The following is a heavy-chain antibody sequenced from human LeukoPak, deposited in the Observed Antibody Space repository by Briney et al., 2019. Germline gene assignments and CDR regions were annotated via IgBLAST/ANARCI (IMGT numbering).Heavy chain of an antibody. J-gene: IGHJ6*02. D-gene: IGHD3-10*01. CDR3: ARQPKGYYGSGSKAQYYYYGMDV. CDR2: IYYSGST. V-gene: IGHV4-59*08. CDR1: GGSISSYY. Sequence: SETLSLTCTVSGGSISSYYWSWIRQPPGKGLEWIGYIYYSGSTNYNPSLKSRVTISVDTSKNQFSLKLSSVTAADTAVYYCARQPKGYYGSGSKAQYYYYGMDVWGQGTTVTVSS.